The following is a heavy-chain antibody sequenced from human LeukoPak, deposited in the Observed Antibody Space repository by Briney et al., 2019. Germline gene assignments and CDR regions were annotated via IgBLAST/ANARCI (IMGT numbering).Heavy chain of an antibody. V-gene: IGHV4-59*08. CDR3: ARTSYNWNFRYYYYYMDV. Sequence: PSETLSLTCTVSGGSISSYYWSWIRQPAGKGLEWIGYIYYSGSTNYNPSLKSRVTISVDTSKNQFSLKLSSVTAADTAVYYCARTSYNWNFRYYYYYMDVWGKGTTVTVSS. CDR1: GGSISSYY. J-gene: IGHJ6*03. CDR2: IYYSGST. D-gene: IGHD1-1*01.